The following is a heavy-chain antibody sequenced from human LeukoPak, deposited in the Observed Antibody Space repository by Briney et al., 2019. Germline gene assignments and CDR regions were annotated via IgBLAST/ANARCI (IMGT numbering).Heavy chain of an antibody. Sequence: GGSLRLSCAASGFSVTNNYMSWVRQAPGKALEWVSVIYSGGSTYYADSVKGRFTISRDNSKNTLYLQMSSLRAEDTAVYFCVRGYSFGPYGMDVWGQGTTVTVSS. D-gene: IGHD2-15*01. CDR3: VRGYSFGPYGMDV. CDR1: GFSVTNNY. CDR2: IYSGGST. V-gene: IGHV3-53*05. J-gene: IGHJ6*02.